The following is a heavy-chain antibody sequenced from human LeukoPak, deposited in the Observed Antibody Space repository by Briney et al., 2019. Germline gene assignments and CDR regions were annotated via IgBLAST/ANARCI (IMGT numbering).Heavy chain of an antibody. D-gene: IGHD1-26*01. Sequence: KPGGSLRLSCAASGFTFSDYYMSWIRQAPGKGLEWVSYISSSGSTIYYADSVKGRFTISRDNAKNSLYLQMNSLRAEDTAVYYCASNLGATPYYYHYYMDVWGKGTTVTVSS. CDR1: GFTFSDYY. J-gene: IGHJ6*03. V-gene: IGHV3-11*04. CDR3: ASNLGATPYYYHYYMDV. CDR2: ISSSGSTI.